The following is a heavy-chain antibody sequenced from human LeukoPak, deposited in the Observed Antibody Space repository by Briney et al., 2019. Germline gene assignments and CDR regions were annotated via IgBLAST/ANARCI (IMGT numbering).Heavy chain of an antibody. Sequence: PGGSLRLSCTASGFTFGDYAMSWVRQAPGKGLEWVGFIRSKAYGGTTAYAASVKGKFTLSRDDFKSFAYLQMNSLKTEDTAVYYCSLITMVRGVINFDYWGQGTLVTVSS. D-gene: IGHD3-10*01. CDR3: SLITMVRGVINFDY. J-gene: IGHJ4*02. CDR2: IRSKAYGGTT. CDR1: GFTFGDYA. V-gene: IGHV3-49*04.